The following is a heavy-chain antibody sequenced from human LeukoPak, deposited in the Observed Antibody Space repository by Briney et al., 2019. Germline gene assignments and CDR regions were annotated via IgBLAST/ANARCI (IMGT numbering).Heavy chain of an antibody. V-gene: IGHV3-23*01. Sequence: PGGSLRLSCAASGFTFSSYAMSWVRQAPGKGLEWVSAISGSGGSTYYADSVKGRFTNSRDNSKNTLYLQMNSLRAEDTAVYYCAKSKQVEMATMDWGQGTLVTVSS. CDR2: ISGSGGST. CDR3: AKSKQVEMATMD. D-gene: IGHD5-24*01. CDR1: GFTFSSYA. J-gene: IGHJ4*02.